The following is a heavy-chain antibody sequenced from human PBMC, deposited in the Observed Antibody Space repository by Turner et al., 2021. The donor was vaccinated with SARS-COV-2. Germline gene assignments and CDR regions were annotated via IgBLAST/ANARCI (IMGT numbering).Heavy chain of an antibody. V-gene: IGHV3-23*01. CDR3: AKDPGLGTGLSKDY. D-gene: IGHD3-10*01. Sequence: EVQLLVSGGGLVQPGGSLSLSCAASGSILNNEAMRWVRLAPGEGLEWVSSISPSGGTTYYAGSVKGRFTISRDKSKNTVYLEMTSLKLEDTAVYYCAKDPGLGTGLSKDYWGQGTLVIVSS. J-gene: IGHJ4*02. CDR1: GSILNNEA. CDR2: ISPSGGTT.